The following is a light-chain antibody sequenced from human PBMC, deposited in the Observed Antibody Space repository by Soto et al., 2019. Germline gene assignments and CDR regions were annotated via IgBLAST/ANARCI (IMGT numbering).Light chain of an antibody. CDR1: QDIKNY. CDR2: GAS. V-gene: IGKV1-33*01. J-gene: IGKJ4*01. Sequence: DIPMTQSPSSLSASVGDRVTITCQASQDIKNYLNWYQQKPGKAPRLLIYGASNLESGVPSRFSGGGSVTDFTFTITSLQPEDFATYYCQQYDSLAQCTFGGGTKVEIE. CDR3: QQYDSLAQCT.